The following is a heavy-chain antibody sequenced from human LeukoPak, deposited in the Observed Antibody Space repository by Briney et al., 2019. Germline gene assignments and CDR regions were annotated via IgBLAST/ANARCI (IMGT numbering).Heavy chain of an antibody. D-gene: IGHD2-15*01. CDR2: INPNSGGT. CDR3: ARVRYCSGGSCGKIRSEWVY. Sequence: ASVKVSCKASGYTFTGYYMHWVRQAPGQGLEWMGRINPNSGGTNYAQKFQGRVTMTRDTSISTAYMELSRLRSDDTAVYYCARVRYCSGGSCGKIRSEWVYLGQGTLVTVSS. V-gene: IGHV1-2*06. J-gene: IGHJ4*02. CDR1: GYTFTGYY.